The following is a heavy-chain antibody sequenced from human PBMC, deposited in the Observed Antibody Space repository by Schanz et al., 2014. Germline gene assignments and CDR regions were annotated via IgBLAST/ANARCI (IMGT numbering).Heavy chain of an antibody. J-gene: IGHJ5*02. D-gene: IGHD1-26*01. V-gene: IGHV3-33*01. CDR2: IWHDGRHN. CDR3: SRGLVDTSATYYLGP. CDR1: GFSFSSFG. Sequence: QVQLVESGGGVVQPGRSLSLSCAASGFSFSSFGMNWVRQAPGKGLEWVSGIWHDGRHNFYADSVKGRFTVTRDDSKNTLYVQMNVIRVEDAAVYYCSRGLVDTSATYYLGPWGQGTAVTVSA.